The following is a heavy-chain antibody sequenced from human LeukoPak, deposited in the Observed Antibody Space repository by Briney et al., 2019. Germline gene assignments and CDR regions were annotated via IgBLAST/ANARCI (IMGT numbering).Heavy chain of an antibody. CDR1: GFTFSRNA. CDR2: IAHHVSNK. CDR3: AKDGSWSCTD. J-gene: IGHJ4*02. Sequence: PGRSLRLSCAASGFTFSRNAIHWVRQGPGKGLEWVSYIAHHVSNKYYADSVKGRFTISRDNSKRTLYLQMNSLRADDTAVYYCAKDGSWSCTDWGQGTLVTVSS. V-gene: IGHV3-30*02. D-gene: IGHD2-8*02.